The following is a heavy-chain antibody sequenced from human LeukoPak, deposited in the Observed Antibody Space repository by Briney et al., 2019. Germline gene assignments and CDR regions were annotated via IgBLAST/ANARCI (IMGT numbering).Heavy chain of an antibody. CDR3: ARESDPGTGTTDAFDI. CDR2: IIPIFGTA. J-gene: IGHJ3*02. CDR1: GGTFSSYA. Sequence: GASAKVSCKASGGTFSSYAISWVRQAPGQGLEWMGGIIPIFGTANYAQKFQGRVTITTDESMSTAYMELSSLRSEDTAVYYCARESDPGTGTTDAFDIWGQGTMVTVSS. D-gene: IGHD1-1*01. V-gene: IGHV1-69*05.